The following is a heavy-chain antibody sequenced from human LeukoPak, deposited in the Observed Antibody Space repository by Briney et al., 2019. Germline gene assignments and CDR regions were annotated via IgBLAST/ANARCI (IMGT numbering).Heavy chain of an antibody. CDR3: AQGDGSTNSRDHRLQN. J-gene: IGHJ4*02. CDR1: GFPFSTQS. V-gene: IGHV3-48*02. D-gene: IGHD3-10*01. CDR2: IMSSGSVI. Sequence: GGSLRLSCVASGFPFSTQSMNWVRQAPGKGLEWVSYIMSSGSVIKYADSVKGRFTISRDNAKNSLYLQMNILRHEDTAVYYCAQGDGSTNSRDHRLQNWGRGTLVTVSS.